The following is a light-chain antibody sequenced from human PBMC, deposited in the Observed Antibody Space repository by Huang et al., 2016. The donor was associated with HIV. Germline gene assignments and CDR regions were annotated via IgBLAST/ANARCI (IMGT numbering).Light chain of an antibody. J-gene: IGKJ2*01. CDR2: WAS. Sequence: DIVMTQSPDSLAVSLGERATINCKSSQSVLYFANNKNYLAWYQQKPGQHPKLLIYWASTREFGVPDRLSGSGSGTDFTLTISGLQAEDVAVYYCQQYYNTPYTFGQGTKLEIK. V-gene: IGKV4-1*01. CDR3: QQYYNTPYT. CDR1: QSVLYFANNKNY.